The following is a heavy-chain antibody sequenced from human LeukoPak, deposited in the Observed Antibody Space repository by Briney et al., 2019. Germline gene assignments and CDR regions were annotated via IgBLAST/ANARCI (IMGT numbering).Heavy chain of an antibody. CDR3: AGGTDYYGSGSYPY. J-gene: IGHJ4*02. V-gene: IGHV4-38-2*02. D-gene: IGHD3-10*01. Sequence: SETLSLTCTVSGYSISSGYYWGWIRQPPGKGLEGIGSIYHSGSTYYNPSLKSRVTISVDTSKNQFSLKLSSVTASDTAVYYCAGGTDYYGSGSYPYWGQGTLVTVSS. CDR1: GYSISSGYY. CDR2: IYHSGST.